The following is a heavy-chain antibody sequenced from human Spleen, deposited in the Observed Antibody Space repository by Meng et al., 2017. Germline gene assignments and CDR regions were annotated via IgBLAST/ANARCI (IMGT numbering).Heavy chain of an antibody. D-gene: IGHD4-17*01. J-gene: IGHJ4*02. CDR2: INPDGSIT. CDR1: GFTFSIYE. Sequence: GGSLRLSCAASGFTFSIYEMNWVRQAPGQGLMWVSRINPDGSITTYADSVKGRFTISRDNAKNTMYLQMNSLRSEDTAVYYCASTTVRSPLDYWGQGALVTVSS. V-gene: IGHV3-74*03. CDR3: ASTTVRSPLDY.